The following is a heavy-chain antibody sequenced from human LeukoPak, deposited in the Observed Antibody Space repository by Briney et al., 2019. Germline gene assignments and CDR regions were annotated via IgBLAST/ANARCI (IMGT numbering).Heavy chain of an antibody. J-gene: IGHJ4*02. CDR2: ISSDGTNK. Sequence: GGSLRLSCAASGFTFNNYCMHWVRQAPGKGLEWVAIISSDGTNKYSADSVKGRFTISRDNSKNTLYLQMNSLRTEDTAVYYCAKERQDYYDNRGYFDFDYWGQGTLVTVSS. D-gene: IGHD3-22*01. CDR3: AKERQDYYDNRGYFDFDY. V-gene: IGHV3-30*18. CDR1: GFTFNNYC.